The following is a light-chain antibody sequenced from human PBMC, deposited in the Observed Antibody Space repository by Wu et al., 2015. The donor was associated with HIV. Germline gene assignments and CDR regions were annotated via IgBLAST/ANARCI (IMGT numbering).Light chain of an antibody. Sequence: EIVLTQSPATLSLSPGERATLSCRASQSVIGGYLAWYQQKPGQAPRLLIFAASRRASGIPDRFSGSGSGTDFTLTINRLEPEDSAIYFCQQYGSSPVLSFGGGTKVEI. CDR2: AAS. V-gene: IGKV3-20*01. J-gene: IGKJ4*01. CDR1: QSVIGGY. CDR3: QQYGSSPVLS.